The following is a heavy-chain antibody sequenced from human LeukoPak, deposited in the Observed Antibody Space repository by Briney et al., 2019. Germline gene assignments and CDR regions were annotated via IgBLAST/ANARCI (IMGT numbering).Heavy chain of an antibody. V-gene: IGHV3-23*01. J-gene: IGHJ4*02. Sequence: GGSLRLSCAAAGFTFSSYAMSWVRQAPGKGLGWVSAISGSGGSTYYADSVKGRFTISRDNSKNTLYLQMNSLRAEDTAVYYCAGDCSSTSCYGGYWGQGTLVTVSS. CDR2: ISGSGGST. CDR1: GFTFSSYA. D-gene: IGHD2-2*01. CDR3: AGDCSSTSCYGGY.